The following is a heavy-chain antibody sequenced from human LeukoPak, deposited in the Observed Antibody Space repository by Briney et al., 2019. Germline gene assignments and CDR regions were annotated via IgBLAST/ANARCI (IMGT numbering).Heavy chain of an antibody. D-gene: IGHD3-22*01. CDR1: GFIFNTYD. Sequence: GGSLRLSCAASGFIFNTYDMYWVRQAPGKGLEWVTFIRHDGNSKHYADSVKGRFTISRDISKNTVYLQMNSLRHEDTAMYYCAKGRGYYLDYWGQGTLVTVS. CDR3: AKGRGYYLDY. J-gene: IGHJ4*02. CDR2: IRHDGNSK. V-gene: IGHV3-30*02.